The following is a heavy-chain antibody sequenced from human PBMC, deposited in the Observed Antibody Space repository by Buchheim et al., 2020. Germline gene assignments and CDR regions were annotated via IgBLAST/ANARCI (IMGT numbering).Heavy chain of an antibody. V-gene: IGHV3-7*01. CDR3: AREYCSSTSCPFDY. CDR1: GFTFSRYW. CDR2: IKQDGGDK. Sequence: EVQLVESGGGLVQPGGSLRLSCAASGFTFSRYWMSWVRQAPGKGLEWVANIKQDGGDKDYVDSVKGRFIIFRDNAKNSLYLQMNSLRVEDTAVYYCAREYCSSTSCPFDYWGQGTL. J-gene: IGHJ4*02. D-gene: IGHD2-2*01.